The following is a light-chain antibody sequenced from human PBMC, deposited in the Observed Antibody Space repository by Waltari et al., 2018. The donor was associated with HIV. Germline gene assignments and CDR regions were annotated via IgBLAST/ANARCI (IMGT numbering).Light chain of an antibody. CDR1: TSDIGLYHF. CDR2: DVP. J-gene: IGLJ3*02. V-gene: IGLV2-14*03. Sequence: QSAPTHPASVSGSPGQSITLPYAGPTSDIGLYHFISWYQQHPGGVPIARISDVPSRPSGVSSRFAGSQAGNTASLTSAWLHAEDEADYYCTSLTSNFTVMFGGGTKVTVL. CDR3: TSLTSNFTVM.